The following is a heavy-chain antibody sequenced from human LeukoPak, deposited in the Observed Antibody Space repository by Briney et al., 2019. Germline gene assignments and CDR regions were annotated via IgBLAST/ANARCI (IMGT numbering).Heavy chain of an antibody. J-gene: IGHJ4*02. V-gene: IGHV3-66*02. Sequence: GGSLRLSCAASGFTVSGTYMGWVRQAPGKGLEWVSIIYTGDSTYYADSVKGRFTIYRDNSKNTLYLQMNSLRPEDTAVYYCAKRGPVVYDSWGQGTLVTVSS. CDR1: GFTVSGTY. CDR3: AKRGPVVYDS. CDR2: IYTGDST.